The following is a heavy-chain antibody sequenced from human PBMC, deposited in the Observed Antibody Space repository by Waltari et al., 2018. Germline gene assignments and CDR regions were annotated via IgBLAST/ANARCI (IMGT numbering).Heavy chain of an antibody. V-gene: IGHV1-69*12. Sequence: QVQLVQSGAEVKKPGYSVKVSCKASGGTFSSYAISWVRQAPGQGLEWMGGIIPMCGSAKYAQGVRGRVTITAAESTSTAYTELRSLRSEDTAVYYCASGGGSSTSCYYNWFDPWGQGTLVTVSS. CDR2: IIPMCGSA. J-gene: IGHJ5*02. CDR3: ASGGGSSTSCYYNWFDP. CDR1: GGTFSSYA. D-gene: IGHD2-2*01.